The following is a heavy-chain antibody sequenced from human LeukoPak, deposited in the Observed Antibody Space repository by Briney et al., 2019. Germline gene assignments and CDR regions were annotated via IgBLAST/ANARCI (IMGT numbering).Heavy chain of an antibody. CDR3: ARGPRQNSSFYV. V-gene: IGHV4-34*01. J-gene: IGHJ4*02. Sequence: SETLSLTCTVSGGSISGYHWSWIRQPPGKGLEWIGEINHSGSTNYNPSLESRVTISVDTSKNQFSLKLSSVTAADTAVYYCARGPRQNSSFYVWGQGTLVNVSS. CDR1: GGSISGYH. CDR2: INHSGST. D-gene: IGHD6-19*01.